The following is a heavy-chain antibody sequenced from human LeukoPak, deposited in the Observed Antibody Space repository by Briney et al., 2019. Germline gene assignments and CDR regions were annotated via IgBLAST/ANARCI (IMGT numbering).Heavy chain of an antibody. J-gene: IGHJ5*02. V-gene: IGHV3-21*01. CDR3: ARDRRHCSSTSCYSKGFDP. CDR2: INSSSSYI. CDR1: GFTFSSYS. D-gene: IGHD2-2*01. Sequence: GGSLRLSCAASGFTFSSYSMNWVRQAPGKGLEWVSSINSSSSYIYYADSVKGRFTISRDNAKNSLYLQKNNLRAEDTAVYYCARDRRHCSSTSCYSKGFDPWGQGTLVTVSS.